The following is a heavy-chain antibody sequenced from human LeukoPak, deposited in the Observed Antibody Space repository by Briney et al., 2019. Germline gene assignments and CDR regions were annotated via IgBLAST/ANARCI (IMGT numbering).Heavy chain of an antibody. CDR2: ISGSGGST. V-gene: IGHV3-23*01. Sequence: GGSLRLSCAASGFTFSSYAMSWVRQAPGKGLEWVSAISGSGGSTYYADSVKGRFTISRDNSKNTLYLQMNSLRAEDTAVYYCAKDGTVYYDSSGYYYFDYWGQGTLVTVSS. CDR3: AKDGTVYYDSSGYYYFDY. J-gene: IGHJ4*02. D-gene: IGHD3-22*01. CDR1: GFTFSSYA.